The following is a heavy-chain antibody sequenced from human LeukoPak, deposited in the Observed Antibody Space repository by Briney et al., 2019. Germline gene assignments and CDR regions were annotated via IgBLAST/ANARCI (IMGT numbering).Heavy chain of an antibody. J-gene: IGHJ4*02. CDR2: IIPIFGTA. CDR1: GGTFSSYA. CDR3: ARSPTSGSYYAYFDY. Sequence: SVKVSCKASGGTFSSYAISWVRQAPGQGLEWRGGIIPIFGTANYAQKFQGRVTITADETTNTDYMELSSLRSEDTAVYYCARSPTSGSYYAYFDYWGQGTLVTVSS. V-gene: IGHV1-69*13. D-gene: IGHD3-10*01.